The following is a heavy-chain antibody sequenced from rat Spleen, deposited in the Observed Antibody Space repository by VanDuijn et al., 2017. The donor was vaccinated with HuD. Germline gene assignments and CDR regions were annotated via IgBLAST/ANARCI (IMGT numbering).Heavy chain of an antibody. CDR3: ARDLGDYYPYYYVMDA. CDR1: GFTFSDYN. V-gene: IGHV5S10*01. D-gene: IGHD1-12*01. CDR2: IIYDASRT. Sequence: EVQLVESGGGLVQPGRSLKLSCAASGFTFSDYNMAWVRQAPKKGLEWVATIIYDASRTYYRDSVRGRFTISRDNAKTTLYLQMDSLRSEDTATYYCARDLGDYYPYYYVMDAWGQGASVTVSS. J-gene: IGHJ4*01.